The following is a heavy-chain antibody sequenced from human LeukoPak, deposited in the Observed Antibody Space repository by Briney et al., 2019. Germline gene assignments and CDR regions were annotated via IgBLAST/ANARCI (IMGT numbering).Heavy chain of an antibody. CDR1: GFTFSTYG. J-gene: IGHJ4*02. CDR2: IRSDGSNQ. CDR3: AKDGFLGYLLPYYFDH. V-gene: IGHV3-30*02. Sequence: GGSLRLACAASGFTFSTYGIHWVRQAPGKGLEWVAFIRSDGSNQYYADSARGRFSISRDNSKNTLYLQMNSLRAKDTAVYYCAKDGFLGYLLPYYFDHWGQGALVTVSS. D-gene: IGHD3-3*01.